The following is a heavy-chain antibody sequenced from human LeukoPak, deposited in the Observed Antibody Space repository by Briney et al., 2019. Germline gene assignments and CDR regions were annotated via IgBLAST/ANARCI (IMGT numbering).Heavy chain of an antibody. J-gene: IGHJ4*02. D-gene: IGHD4-23*01. CDR1: GFTFSSYA. Sequence: GGSLRLSCAASGFTFSSYAMSWVRQAPGKGLEWVSAISGSGGSTYYAGSVKGRFTISRDNSKNTLYLQMNSLRAEDTAVYYCAKDPEGTIRGCFDYWGQGTLVTVSS. V-gene: IGHV3-23*01. CDR3: AKDPEGTIRGCFDY. CDR2: ISGSGGST.